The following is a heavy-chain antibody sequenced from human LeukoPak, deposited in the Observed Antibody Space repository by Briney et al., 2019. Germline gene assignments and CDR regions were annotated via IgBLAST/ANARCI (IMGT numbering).Heavy chain of an antibody. CDR2: IYYSGST. CDR1: GGSMSPYH. D-gene: IGHD6-19*01. Sequence: SETLSFTGTVSGGSMSPYHWGWIRQPPGKGLEWTGYIYYSGSTNYNPCLKSRVNISVDTAKNQFSLKLSSVTAADTAIYYCARAVSGRFDYWGQGTLVTVSS. J-gene: IGHJ4*02. CDR3: ARAVSGRFDY. V-gene: IGHV4-59*08.